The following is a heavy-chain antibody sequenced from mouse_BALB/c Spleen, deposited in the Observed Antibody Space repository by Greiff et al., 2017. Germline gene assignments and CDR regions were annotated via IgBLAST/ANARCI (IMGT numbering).Heavy chain of an antibody. CDR2: ISSGGST. CDR1: GFTFSSYA. J-gene: IGHJ4*01. D-gene: IGHD2-14*01. V-gene: IGHV5-6-5*01. CDR3: ARGRRYDDAMDD. Sequence: EVQGVESGGGLVKPGGSLKLSCAASGFTFSSYAMSWVRQTPEKRLEWVASISSGGSTYYPDSAKGRFTISRDNARNILYLQLSSLRSEDTAMYDCARGRRYDDAMDDWGQGTSVTVSS.